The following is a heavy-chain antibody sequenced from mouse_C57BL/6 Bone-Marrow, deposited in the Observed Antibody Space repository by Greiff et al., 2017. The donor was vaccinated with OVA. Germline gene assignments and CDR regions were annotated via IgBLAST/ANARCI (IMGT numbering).Heavy chain of an antibody. J-gene: IGHJ1*03. CDR2: IDPANGNT. D-gene: IGHD1-1*01. Sequence: EVQLQQSVAELVRPGASVKLSCTASGFNIKNTYMHWVKQRPEQGLEWIGRIDPANGNTKYAPKFQGKATITADTSSNTAYLQLSSLTSEDTAIYYCARGGIQYYGSSYLWYFDVWGTGTTVTVSS. CDR1: GFNIKNTY. V-gene: IGHV14-3*01. CDR3: ARGGIQYYGSSYLWYFDV.